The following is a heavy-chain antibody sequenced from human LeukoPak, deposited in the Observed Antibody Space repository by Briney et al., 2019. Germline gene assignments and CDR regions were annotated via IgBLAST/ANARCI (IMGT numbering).Heavy chain of an antibody. J-gene: IGHJ4*02. V-gene: IGHV3-74*01. CDR3: VRDNYGADY. CDR1: GFSFRTYW. D-gene: IGHD4-11*01. Sequence: GGSLRLSCAASGFSFRTYWMQWVRQAPGKGLMWVSHINGDGSDTTYADSVKGRFTISRDNAKNTLYLQMNSLRAEDTAVYYCVRDNYGADYWGQGTLVTVSS. CDR2: INGDGSDT.